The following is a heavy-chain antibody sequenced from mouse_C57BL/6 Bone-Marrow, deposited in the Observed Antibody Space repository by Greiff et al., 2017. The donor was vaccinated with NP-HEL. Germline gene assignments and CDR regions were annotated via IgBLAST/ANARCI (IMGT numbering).Heavy chain of an antibody. CDR2: ISSGGSYT. V-gene: IGHV5-6*02. J-gene: IGHJ3*01. CDR1: GFTFSSYG. Sequence: EVKLVESGGDLVKPGGSLKLSCAASGFTFSSYGMSWVRQTPDKRLEWVATISSGGSYTYYPDSVKGRFTISRDNAKNTQYLQMSSLKTEDTAMYYCASRREYDGTLFAYWGKGTLVTVYA. CDR3: ASRREYDGTLFAY. D-gene: IGHD2-14*01.